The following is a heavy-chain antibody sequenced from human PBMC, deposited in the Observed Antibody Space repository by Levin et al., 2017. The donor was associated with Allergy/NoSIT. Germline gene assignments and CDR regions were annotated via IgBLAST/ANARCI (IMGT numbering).Heavy chain of an antibody. CDR3: ARLSSVAGDSYYYGMDV. Sequence: SQTLSLTCAVYGGSFSGYYWSWIRQPPGKGLEWIGEINHSGSTNYNPSLKSRVTISVDTSKNQFSLKLSSVTAADTAVYYCARLSSVAGDSYYYGMDVWGQGTTVTVSS. CDR2: INHSGST. D-gene: IGHD6-19*01. J-gene: IGHJ6*02. V-gene: IGHV4-34*01. CDR1: GGSFSGYY.